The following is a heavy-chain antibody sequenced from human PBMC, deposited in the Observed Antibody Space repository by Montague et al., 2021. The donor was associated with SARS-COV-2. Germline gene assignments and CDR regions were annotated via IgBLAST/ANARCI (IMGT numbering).Heavy chain of an antibody. CDR3: VATYNGNWYYFDY. V-gene: IGHV4-39*01. Sequence: SETLSLTCSVSGGSFSSSSYYWGWIRQPPGKGPEWIGSIYYSGSTNYNPSLKSRVTMSVDTSKKQFSLRLTSVTAADTAVYYCVATYNGNWYYFDYWGQGTLVTVSS. D-gene: IGHD6-13*01. CDR2: IYYSGST. J-gene: IGHJ4*02. CDR1: GGSFSSSSYY.